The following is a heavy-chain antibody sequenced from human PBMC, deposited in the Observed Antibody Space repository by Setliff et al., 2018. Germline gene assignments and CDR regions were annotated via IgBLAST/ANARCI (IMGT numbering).Heavy chain of an antibody. D-gene: IGHD3-3*02. CDR3: AKESLAINTRWFDP. CDR1: GDSISGGDYY. Sequence: SETLSLTCTVSGDSISGGDYYWAWIRQPAGKRLEWIGRVYNSGTTYNAFFASRVTMSIDTSKNQFSLNLNSVTAADTALYYCAKESLAINTRWFDPWGQGILVTVSS. J-gene: IGHJ5*02. CDR2: VYNSGTT. V-gene: IGHV4-61*02.